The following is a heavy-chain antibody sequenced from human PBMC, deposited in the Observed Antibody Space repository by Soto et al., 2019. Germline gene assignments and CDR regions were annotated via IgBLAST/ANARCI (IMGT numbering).Heavy chain of an antibody. J-gene: IGHJ6*03. D-gene: IGHD3-3*01. CDR1: GYTFTSYG. CDR3: ARESYYDFWSGYLGYYYMTS. V-gene: IGHV1-18*01. CDR2: ISAYNGNT. Sequence: QVQLVQSGAEVKKPGASVKVSCKASGYTFTSYGISWVRQAPGQGLEWMGWISAYNGNTNYAQKLQGRVTMTTDTSTSTAYMELRSLRSDDTAVYYCARESYYDFWSGYLGYYYMTSGAKGPRSPSP.